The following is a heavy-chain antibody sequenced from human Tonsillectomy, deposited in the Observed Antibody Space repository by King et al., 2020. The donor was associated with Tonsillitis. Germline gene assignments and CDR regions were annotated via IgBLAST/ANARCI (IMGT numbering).Heavy chain of an antibody. D-gene: IGHD6-19*01. Sequence: VQLVQSGAEVKKPGASVKVSCKASGYTFTSYYMHWVRQAPGQGLEWMGIINPSGGSTSYVQKFQGRVTMTRDTSTSTVYMELSSLKSEDTAVYYCARLGNGSAVACFHQYFGMDVWGQGTTVTVS. V-gene: IGHV1-46*03. J-gene: IGHJ6*02. CDR3: ARLGNGSAVACFHQYFGMDV. CDR1: GYTFTSYY. CDR2: INPSGGST.